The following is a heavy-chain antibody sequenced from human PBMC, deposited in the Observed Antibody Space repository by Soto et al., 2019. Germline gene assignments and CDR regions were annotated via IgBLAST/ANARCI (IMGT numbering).Heavy chain of an antibody. Sequence: GGSLRLSCAASGFTFSSYGMHWFRQAPGKGLEWVAVISYDGSNKYYADSVKGRFTISRDNSKNTLYLQMNSLRAEDTAVYYCAKDNGDGYNYNFDYWGQGTLVT. D-gene: IGHD5-12*01. CDR1: GFTFSSYG. CDR2: ISYDGSNK. J-gene: IGHJ4*02. V-gene: IGHV3-30*18. CDR3: AKDNGDGYNYNFDY.